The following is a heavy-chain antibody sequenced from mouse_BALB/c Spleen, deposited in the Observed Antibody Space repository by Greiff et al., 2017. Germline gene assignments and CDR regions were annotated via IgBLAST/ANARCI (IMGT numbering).Heavy chain of an antibody. J-gene: IGHJ2*01. CDR2: ISNGGGST. CDR3: ARHGNYEGVDY. Sequence: EVQRVESGGGLVQPGGSLKLSCAASGFTFSSYTMSWVRQTPEKRLEWVAYISNGGGSTYYPDTVKGRFTISRDNAKNTLYLQMSSLKSEDTAMYYCARHGNYEGVDYWGQGTTLTVSS. V-gene: IGHV5-12-2*01. D-gene: IGHD2-1*01. CDR1: GFTFSSYT.